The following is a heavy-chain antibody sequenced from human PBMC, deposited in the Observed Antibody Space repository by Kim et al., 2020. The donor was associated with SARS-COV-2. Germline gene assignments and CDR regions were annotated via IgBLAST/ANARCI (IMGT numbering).Heavy chain of an antibody. J-gene: IGHJ4*02. CDR3: ARRYYYDNYLDY. CDR2: IYYSGST. V-gene: IGHV4-59*01. D-gene: IGHD3-22*01. Sequence: SETLSLTCTVSGGSISSYYWSWIRQPPGKGLEWIGYIYYSGSTNYNPSLKSRVTISVDTSKNQFSLKLSSVTAADTAVYYCARRYYYDNYLDYWGQGTLVTVSS. CDR1: GGSISSYY.